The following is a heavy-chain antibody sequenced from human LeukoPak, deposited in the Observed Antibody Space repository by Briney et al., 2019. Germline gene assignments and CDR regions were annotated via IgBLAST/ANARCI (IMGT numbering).Heavy chain of an antibody. D-gene: IGHD2-2*01. J-gene: IGHJ6*02. CDR1: GGSFSGYY. Sequence: SETLSLTCAVYGGSFSGYYWSWIRQPPGKGLEWIGEINHSGSTSYNPSLESRVTISVDTSKNQFSLKLSSVTAADTAVYYCASRTYCSSTSCPRGYYYYYYGMDVWGQGTTVTVSS. V-gene: IGHV4-34*01. CDR3: ASRTYCSSTSCPRGYYYYYYGMDV. CDR2: INHSGST.